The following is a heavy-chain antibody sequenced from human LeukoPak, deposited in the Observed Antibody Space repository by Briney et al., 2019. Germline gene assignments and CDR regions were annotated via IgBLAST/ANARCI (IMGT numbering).Heavy chain of an antibody. Sequence: SQTLTLTCTVSGGSISSGSYYWSWIRQPAGKGLEWIGRIYTSGSTNYNPSLKSRVTISVDTSKNQFSLKLSSVTAADTAVYYCARHRDSGYDYYYYYMDVWGKGTTVTVSS. CDR3: ARHRDSGYDYYYYYMDV. D-gene: IGHD5-12*01. CDR1: GGSISSGSYY. V-gene: IGHV4-61*02. J-gene: IGHJ6*03. CDR2: IYTSGST.